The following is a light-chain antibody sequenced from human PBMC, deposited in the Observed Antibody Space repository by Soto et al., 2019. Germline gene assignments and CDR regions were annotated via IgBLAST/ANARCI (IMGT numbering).Light chain of an antibody. Sequence: QSVLTQPASVSGSPGQSITISCTGTSSDVGGYNFVSWYQQHPGKAPKLMIYDVSKRPSGVSNRFSGSKSGNTASLTISGLQADDEADYYCCSYAGDSYVFGTGTKVTVL. V-gene: IGLV2-23*02. CDR1: SSDVGGYNF. CDR2: DVS. CDR3: CSYAGDSYV. J-gene: IGLJ1*01.